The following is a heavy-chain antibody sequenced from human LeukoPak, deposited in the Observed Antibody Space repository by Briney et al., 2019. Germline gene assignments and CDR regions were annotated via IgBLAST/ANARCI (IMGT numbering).Heavy chain of an antibody. Sequence: GASVKVSCKASGYTFTGYYMHWVRQAPGQGLEWMGWINPYSGDTNYAQKFQGRVTMTRDTSISTAYMELSRLRSDDTAVYYCARGGSNGWYYFDYWGQGTLVTVSS. V-gene: IGHV1-2*02. J-gene: IGHJ4*02. CDR2: INPYSGDT. D-gene: IGHD6-19*01. CDR1: GYTFTGYY. CDR3: ARGGSNGWYYFDY.